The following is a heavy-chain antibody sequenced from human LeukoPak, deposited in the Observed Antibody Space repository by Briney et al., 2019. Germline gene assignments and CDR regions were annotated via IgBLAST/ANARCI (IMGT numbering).Heavy chain of an antibody. J-gene: IGHJ4*02. CDR3: ARSYKYGYSDY. Sequence: PSQTLSLTCTVSGGSITSGGSYWSWIRQHPGKGLEWIGYIYYSGSTYYNPSLRGRIDISVDTSKNQFSLKLRSVSAADTAVYYCARSYKYGYSDYWGQGTLVTVSS. V-gene: IGHV4-31*03. CDR2: IYYSGST. CDR1: GGSITSGGSY. D-gene: IGHD3-10*01.